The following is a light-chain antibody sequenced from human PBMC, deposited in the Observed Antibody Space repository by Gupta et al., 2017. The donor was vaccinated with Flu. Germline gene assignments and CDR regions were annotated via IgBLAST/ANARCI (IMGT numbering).Light chain of an antibody. CDR3: AAWDDSLNAFV. CDR2: TNT. J-gene: IGLJ1*01. Sequence: QSVLTQPPSASGTPGQRVTISCSGSSFNVGRNPVNWYQHLPGAAPKLLIFTNTQRPSGVPDRFSGSKSGTSASLAISGLQSEDDADYYCAAWDDSLNAFVFGTGTKVTVL. CDR1: SFNVGRNP. V-gene: IGLV1-44*01.